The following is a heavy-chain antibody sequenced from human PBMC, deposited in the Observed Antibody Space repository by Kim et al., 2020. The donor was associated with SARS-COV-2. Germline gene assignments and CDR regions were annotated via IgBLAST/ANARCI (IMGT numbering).Heavy chain of an antibody. V-gene: IGHV4-59*13. CDR2: IYYSGST. CDR1: GGSISSYY. Sequence: SETLSLTCTVSGGSISSYYWSWIRQPPGKGLEWIGYIYYSGSTNYNPSLKSRVTISVDTSKNQFSLKLSSVTAADTAVYYCARDRAGAYWYGMDVWGQGTTVTVSS. CDR3: ARDRAGAYWYGMDV. J-gene: IGHJ6*02. D-gene: IGHD2-21*01.